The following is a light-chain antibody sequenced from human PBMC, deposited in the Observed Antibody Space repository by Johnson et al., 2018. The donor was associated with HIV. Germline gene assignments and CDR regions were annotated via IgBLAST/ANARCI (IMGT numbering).Light chain of an antibody. CDR3: GTWGSSLGAYV. J-gene: IGLJ1*01. CDR2: DNN. CDR1: SSNIGNHY. V-gene: IGLV1-51*01. Sequence: SVLTQPPLVSAAPGQKVTISCSGSSSNIGNHYVSWFQQLPGTAPTLLIYDNNKRPSGIPDRFSDSKSGTSATLGITGLQTGDEADFYRGTWGSSLGAYVFGTGSNVTV.